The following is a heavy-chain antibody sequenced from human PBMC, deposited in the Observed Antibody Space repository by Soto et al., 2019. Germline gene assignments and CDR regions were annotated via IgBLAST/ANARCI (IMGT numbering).Heavy chain of an antibody. Sequence: PGGSLRLSCAASGFTFSTSWMAWVRQAPGKGLEWVSRINSDGSDTTYADSVKGRFTISRDNAKNTLYLQMNSLRAEDTAVYYCASSLLTPFDYWGQGTLVTVSS. CDR1: GFTFSTSW. CDR2: INSDGSDT. D-gene: IGHD7-27*01. J-gene: IGHJ4*02. CDR3: ASSLLTPFDY. V-gene: IGHV3-74*01.